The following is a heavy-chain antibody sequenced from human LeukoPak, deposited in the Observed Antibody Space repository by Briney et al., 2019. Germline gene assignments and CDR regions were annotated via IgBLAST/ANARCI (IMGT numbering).Heavy chain of an antibody. CDR2: IYHSGST. CDR3: ARDEIVATIKYFDY. V-gene: IGHV4-4*02. J-gene: IGHJ4*02. D-gene: IGHD5-12*01. Sequence: SGTLSLICAVSGGSITSGYWWSWVRLPPGKGLEWIGEIYHSGSTNYNPSLKSRVTISVDKSKNQFSLKLSSVTAADTAVYYCARDEIVATIKYFDYWGQGTLVTVSS. CDR1: GGSITSGYW.